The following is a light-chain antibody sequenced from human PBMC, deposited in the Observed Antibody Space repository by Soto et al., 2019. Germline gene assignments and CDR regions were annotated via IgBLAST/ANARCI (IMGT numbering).Light chain of an antibody. CDR1: QSVSNY. Sequence: EILMTQSPATLSVSPGERATLCCRASQSVSNYLAWYQQIPGQPPRLLIYGASTRATGIPARFSGSGSGTEFTLTISSLQSEDFAVYYCQQYNNWPRTFGQGTKVDIK. V-gene: IGKV3-15*01. CDR2: GAS. J-gene: IGKJ1*01. CDR3: QQYNNWPRT.